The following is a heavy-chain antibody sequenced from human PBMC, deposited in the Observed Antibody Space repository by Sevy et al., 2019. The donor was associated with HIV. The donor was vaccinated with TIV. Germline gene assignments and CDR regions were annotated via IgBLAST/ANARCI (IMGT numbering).Heavy chain of an antibody. CDR2: IYYSGST. CDR3: ARGHYYGSGSYYSVPARHNWFDP. Sequence: SETLSLTCTVSGDSISSYYWSWIRQPPGKGLEWIGYIYYSGSTNYKPSLKSRVTISVDTSKNQFSLKLSSVTAADTAVYYCARGHYYGSGSYYSVPARHNWFDPWGQGTLVTVSS. D-gene: IGHD3-10*01. V-gene: IGHV4-59*01. J-gene: IGHJ5*02. CDR1: GDSISSYY.